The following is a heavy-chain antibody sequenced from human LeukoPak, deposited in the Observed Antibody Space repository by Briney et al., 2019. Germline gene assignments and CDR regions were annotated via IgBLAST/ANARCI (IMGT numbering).Heavy chain of an antibody. J-gene: IGHJ4*02. Sequence: PGGSLRLSCAAPGFTFSSYAMSWGRQSPGKGLEWGSGISGSGDTPYYAESVKGRFIISTDNTKSTLYLQKNSLRAEDTALYYCARILGSYWTPGYDYWGQGTLVTVSS. D-gene: IGHD1-26*01. CDR1: GFTFSSYA. V-gene: IGHV3-23*01. CDR3: ARILGSYWTPGYDY. CDR2: ISGSGDTP.